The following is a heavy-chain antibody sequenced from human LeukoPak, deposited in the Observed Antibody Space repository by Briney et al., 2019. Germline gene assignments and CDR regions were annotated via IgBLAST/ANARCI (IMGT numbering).Heavy chain of an antibody. CDR3: ARDSSVPAAMYTYYYYYGMDV. V-gene: IGHV4-59*01. Sequence: SETLSLTCTVSGGSISSYYWSWIRQPPGKGLEWIGNIYYSGSTNYNPSLKSRVTISVDTSKNQFSLKLSSVTAADTAVYYCARDSSVPAAMYTYYYYYGMDVWGQGPRSPSP. D-gene: IGHD2-2*01. J-gene: IGHJ6*02. CDR2: IYYSGST. CDR1: GGSISSYY.